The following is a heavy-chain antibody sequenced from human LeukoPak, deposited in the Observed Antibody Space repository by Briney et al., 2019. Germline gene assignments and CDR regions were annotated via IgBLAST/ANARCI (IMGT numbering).Heavy chain of an antibody. D-gene: IGHD2-15*01. CDR1: GFIFSGSS. CDR2: IRYDGSNK. CDR3: AKGGPGGSPYYFDY. Sequence: PGGSLRLSCAASGFIFSGSSMHWVRQTPGKGLEWVAFIRYDGSNKYYADSVKGRFTISRDNSRNTLYLQMSILRAEDTAVYYCAKGGPGGSPYYFDYWGQGTLVTVSS. V-gene: IGHV3-30*02. J-gene: IGHJ4*02.